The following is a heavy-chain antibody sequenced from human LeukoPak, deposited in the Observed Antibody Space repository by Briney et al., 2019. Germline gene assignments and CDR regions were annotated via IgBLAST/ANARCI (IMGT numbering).Heavy chain of an antibody. CDR1: GFAFGSYT. D-gene: IGHD3-10*01. J-gene: IGHJ6*02. V-gene: IGHV3-33*08. CDR3: ARAPYGSGSRYYYYGMDV. Sequence: GGSLRLSCAASGFAFGSYTMNWVRQAPGKGLEWVAVIWYDGSNKYYADSVKGRFTISRDNSKNTLYLQMNSLRAEDTAVYYCARAPYGSGSRYYYYGMDVWGQGTTVTVSS. CDR2: IWYDGSNK.